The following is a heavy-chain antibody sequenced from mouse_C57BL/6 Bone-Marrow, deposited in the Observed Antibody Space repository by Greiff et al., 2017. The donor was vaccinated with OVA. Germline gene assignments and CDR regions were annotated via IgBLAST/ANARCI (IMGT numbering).Heavy chain of an antibody. CDR1: GYAFSSSW. Sequence: QVQLQQSGPELVKPGASVKISCKASGYAFSSSWMNWVKQRPGKGLEWIGRIYPGDGDTNYNGKFKGKATLTADKSSSTAYMQLSSLTSEDSAVYFCARSGDYDGRGAWCAYWGQGTLVTVSA. J-gene: IGHJ3*01. V-gene: IGHV1-82*01. CDR3: ARSGDYDGRGAWCAY. CDR2: IYPGDGDT. D-gene: IGHD1-1*01.